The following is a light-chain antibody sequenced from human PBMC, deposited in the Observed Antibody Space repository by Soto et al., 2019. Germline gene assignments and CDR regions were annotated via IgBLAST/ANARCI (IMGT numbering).Light chain of an antibody. V-gene: IGLV2-18*02. CDR3: TSYTTRTALV. CDR2: EVT. Sequence: QSALTQPPSVSGSPGQSVTISCIGTSSDIGSYDRVSWYQQSPGTAPKLIIYEVTNRPSGVAGRFSRSKSGNTASLTISGLQAEDEADYYCTSYTTRTALVFGGGTKLTVL. J-gene: IGLJ3*02. CDR1: SSDIGSYDR.